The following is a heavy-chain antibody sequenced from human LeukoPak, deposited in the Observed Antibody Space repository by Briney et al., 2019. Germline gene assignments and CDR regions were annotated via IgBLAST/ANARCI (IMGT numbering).Heavy chain of an antibody. CDR3: LREVAVAGTWWFDP. J-gene: IGHJ5*02. CDR1: GFTFSNYA. CDR2: ISGDESST. D-gene: IGHD6-19*01. V-gene: IGHV3-74*01. Sequence: GGSLRLSCAASGFTFSNYAMSWVRQRPGKGLVWVSRISGDESSTRYADSVKGRFTISRDNAKNTLYLEMNSLRGDDTAVYYCLREVAVAGTWWFDPWGQGTLVTVSS.